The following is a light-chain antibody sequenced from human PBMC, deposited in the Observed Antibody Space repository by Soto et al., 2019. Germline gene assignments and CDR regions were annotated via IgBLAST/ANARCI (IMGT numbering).Light chain of an antibody. J-gene: IGKJ1*01. V-gene: IGKV1-5*01. CDR1: QTISRW. Sequence: DIQLTQSPSTLSASLGDRVSITCRASQTISRWLAWYQQKPGKAPKLLIYDASSLESGVPSRFGGSGSGTEFTLTISSLQSDDFATYYCQQYTTYWTFGQGTKVDI. CDR3: QQYTTYWT. CDR2: DAS.